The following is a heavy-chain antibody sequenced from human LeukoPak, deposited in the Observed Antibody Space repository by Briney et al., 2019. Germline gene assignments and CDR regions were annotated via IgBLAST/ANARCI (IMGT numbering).Heavy chain of an antibody. D-gene: IGHD2-2*01. CDR3: ARDASSTSTDLDY. J-gene: IGHJ4*02. Sequence: GGSLRLSCASSGFTFSSYGMHWVRQAPGKGREWVAVIWYDGSNKYYADSVKGRFTISRDNSKNALYLQMNSLRAEDTAVYYCARDASSTSTDLDYWGQGTLVSVSS. CDR2: IWYDGSNK. V-gene: IGHV3-33*01. CDR1: GFTFSSYG.